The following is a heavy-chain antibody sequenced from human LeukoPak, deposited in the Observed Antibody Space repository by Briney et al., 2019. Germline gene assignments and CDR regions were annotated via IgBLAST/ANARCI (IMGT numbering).Heavy chain of an antibody. V-gene: IGHV3-9*01. CDR1: GFTFDDYA. CDR3: AKDRAAMVPTAAILDY. D-gene: IGHD2-2*01. J-gene: IGHJ4*02. Sequence: GGSLRLSCAASGFTFDDYAMHWVRQAPGKGLEWVSGISWSSDSTNYADSVKGRFIIFRDNAKSSLYLQMNSLRPDDTALYYCAKDRAAMVPTAAILDYWGQGILVTVSS. CDR2: ISWSSDST.